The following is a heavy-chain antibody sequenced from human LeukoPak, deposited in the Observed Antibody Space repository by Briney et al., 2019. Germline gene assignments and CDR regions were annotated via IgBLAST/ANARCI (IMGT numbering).Heavy chain of an antibody. D-gene: IGHD1-26*01. CDR1: GGSINNYY. Sequence: PSETLSLTCTVSGGSINNYYWNWLRQPPGKGLEWIGYIFYGGSTNYNPSLNSRVTISVDTSKNQFSLKLSSVTAADTAVYYCARYSGRFLWFDFWGRGTLVTVSS. J-gene: IGHJ5*01. CDR2: IFYGGST. V-gene: IGHV4-59*08. CDR3: ARYSGRFLWFDF.